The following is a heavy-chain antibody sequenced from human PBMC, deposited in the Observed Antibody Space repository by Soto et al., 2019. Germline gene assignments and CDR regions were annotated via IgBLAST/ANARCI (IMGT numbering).Heavy chain of an antibody. CDR2: IVVGSGNT. CDR1: GFTFTSSA. CDR3: AADPGYCISTSCYGGVYYYGMDV. J-gene: IGHJ6*02. V-gene: IGHV1-58*01. Sequence: ASVKVSCKASGFTFTSSAVQWVRQARGQRLEWIGWIVVGSGNTNYAQKFQERVTITRDMSTSTAYMELSSLRSEDTAVYYCAADPGYCISTSCYGGVYYYGMDVWG. D-gene: IGHD2-2*01.